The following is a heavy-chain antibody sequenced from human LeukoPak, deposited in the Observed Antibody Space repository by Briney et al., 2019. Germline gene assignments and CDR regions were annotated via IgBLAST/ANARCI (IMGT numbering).Heavy chain of an antibody. CDR2: ISGSGSST. V-gene: IGHV3-23*01. Sequence: PGGSLRLSCAASEFTFSSYGMSWVRQAPGKGLEWVSAISGSGSSTYYADSVKGRFTISRDNSKNTLYLQMNSLRAEDTAVYYCAKEWGRSRDWYGEFDYWGQGTLVTVSS. J-gene: IGHJ4*02. CDR1: EFTFSSYG. D-gene: IGHD6-19*01. CDR3: AKEWGRSRDWYGEFDY.